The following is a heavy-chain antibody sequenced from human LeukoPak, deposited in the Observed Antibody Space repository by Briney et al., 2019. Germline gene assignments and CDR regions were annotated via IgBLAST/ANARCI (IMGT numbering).Heavy chain of an antibody. CDR1: GFTFSSYA. CDR3: ARTYSGYEIDGVDY. D-gene: IGHD5-12*01. CDR2: ISGSGGST. V-gene: IGHV3-23*01. Sequence: PGGSLRLSCAASGFTFSSYAMSWVRQAPGKGLEWVSAISGSGGSTYYADSVKGRFTISRDNSKNTLYLQMNSLGAEDTAVYYCARTYSGYEIDGVDYWGQGTLVTVSS. J-gene: IGHJ4*02.